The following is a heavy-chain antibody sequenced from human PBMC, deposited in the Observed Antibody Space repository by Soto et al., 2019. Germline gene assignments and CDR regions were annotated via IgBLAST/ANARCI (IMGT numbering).Heavy chain of an antibody. D-gene: IGHD4-4*01. Sequence: QVQLVQSGAEVKKPGSSVKVSCKASGGTFSSYAISWVRQAPGQGLEWMGGIIPIFGTPDYAQKLQGRVTITADESTSTAYMELSSLRSEDTAVYYWARQPTVTPCYYYGMDVWGQGTTVTVSS. V-gene: IGHV1-69*12. J-gene: IGHJ6*02. CDR2: IIPIFGTP. CDR3: ARQPTVTPCYYYGMDV. CDR1: GGTFSSYA.